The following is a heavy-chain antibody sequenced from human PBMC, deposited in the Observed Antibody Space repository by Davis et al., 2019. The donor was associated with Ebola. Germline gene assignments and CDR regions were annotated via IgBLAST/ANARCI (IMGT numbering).Heavy chain of an antibody. CDR3: ARSLGYLYFDY. CDR1: GGSFSGYY. Sequence: MPSETLSLTCAVYGGSFSGYYWSWIRQPPGKGLEWIGEINHSGSTNYNPSLKSRVTISVDTSKNQFSLKLSSVTAADTAVYYCARSLGYLYFDYWGQGTLVTVSS. V-gene: IGHV4-34*01. J-gene: IGHJ4*02. D-gene: IGHD5-18*01. CDR2: INHSGST.